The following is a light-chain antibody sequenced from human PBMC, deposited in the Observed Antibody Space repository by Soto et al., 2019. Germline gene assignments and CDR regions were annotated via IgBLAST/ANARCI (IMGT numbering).Light chain of an antibody. J-gene: IGKJ2*01. V-gene: IGKV1-5*01. CDR3: QQYNHYSSST. CDR1: QSISKW. CDR2: DAS. Sequence: DIQLTQSPSTLSASVGDRVTITCRASQSISKWLAWYQHKPGKAPNLLIFDASRLHSGAPSRFNASGSGTEFTLTIDGLQPDDFATYYCQQYNHYSSSTFGQGTKLES.